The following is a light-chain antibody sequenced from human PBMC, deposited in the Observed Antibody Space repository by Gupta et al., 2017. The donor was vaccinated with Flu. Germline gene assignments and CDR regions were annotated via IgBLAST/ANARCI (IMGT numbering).Light chain of an antibody. Sequence: EVVLTQSPATLSLSPGDRATLSCRASQGVGSYLAWYQQKLGQAPRLLIYDSSNRANGIPGRFSGSGTGTDFTLTISILDPEDFAVYYCQQRHNWPLTFGGGTKVEIK. CDR1: QGVGSY. V-gene: IGKV3-11*01. CDR2: DSS. J-gene: IGKJ4*01. CDR3: QQRHNWPLT.